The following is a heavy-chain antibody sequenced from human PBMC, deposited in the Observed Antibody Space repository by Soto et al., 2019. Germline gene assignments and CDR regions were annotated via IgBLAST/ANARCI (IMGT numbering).Heavy chain of an antibody. J-gene: IGHJ4*02. D-gene: IGHD3-3*01. V-gene: IGHV3-11*01. CDR2: ISSSGSTI. CDR3: ARLNVLRFLEWSRRDSGYFDY. Sequence: GGSLRLSCAASGFTFSDYYMSWIRQAPGKGLEWVSYISSSGSTIYYADYVKGRLTISRDNAKNSLYLQMNSLRAEDTAVYSCARLNVLRFLEWSRRDSGYFDYWGQGTLVTVSS. CDR1: GFTFSDYY.